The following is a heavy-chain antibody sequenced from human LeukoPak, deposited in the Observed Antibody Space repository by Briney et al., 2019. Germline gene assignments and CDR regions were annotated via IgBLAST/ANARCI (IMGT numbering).Heavy chain of an antibody. CDR3: ARDRGVYYDSSGHFDY. CDR2: INHSGST. Sequence: SETLSLTCAVYGGSFSGYYWSWIRQPPGKGLEWIGEINHSGSTNYNPSLKSRVTMSVDTSKNQFSLKLSSVTAADTAVYYCARDRGVYYDSSGHFDYWGQGTLVTVSS. CDR1: GGSFSGYY. J-gene: IGHJ4*02. V-gene: IGHV4-34*01. D-gene: IGHD3-22*01.